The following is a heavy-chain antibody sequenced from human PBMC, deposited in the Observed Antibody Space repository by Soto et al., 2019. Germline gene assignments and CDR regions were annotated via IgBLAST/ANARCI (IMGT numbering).Heavy chain of an antibody. Sequence: QVQLVESGGGVVQPGRSLRLSCAASGFTFSSYGMHWVRQAPGKGLEWVAVISYDGSNKYYADSVKGRFTISRDNSKNTLYMQMNSLRAEDTAVYYCAKGFQKYYYGSGSYYNGYYYYGMDVWGQGTTVTVSS. CDR3: AKGFQKYYYGSGSYYNGYYYYGMDV. CDR2: ISYDGSNK. J-gene: IGHJ6*02. CDR1: GFTFSSYG. D-gene: IGHD3-10*01. V-gene: IGHV3-30*18.